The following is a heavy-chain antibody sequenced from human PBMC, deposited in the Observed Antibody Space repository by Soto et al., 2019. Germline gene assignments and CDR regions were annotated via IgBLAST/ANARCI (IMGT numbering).Heavy chain of an antibody. V-gene: IGHV1-69*13. J-gene: IGHJ6*02. CDR3: ARGPTEYYYYGMDV. CDR2: IIPILGTA. Sequence: SVKVSCKASGGTFSSYAISWVRQAPGQGLEWMGGIIPILGTANYAQKFQGRVTITADESTSTAYMELSSLRSEDTAVYYCARGPTEYYYYGMDVWGQGTTVTVS. CDR1: GGTFSSYA.